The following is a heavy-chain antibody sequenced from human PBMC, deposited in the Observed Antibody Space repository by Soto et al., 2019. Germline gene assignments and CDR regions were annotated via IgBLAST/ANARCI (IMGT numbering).Heavy chain of an antibody. V-gene: IGHV5-51*01. D-gene: IGHD3-10*01. CDR1: GYTFTNYW. J-gene: IGHJ6*02. CDR3: ARLDQSDQILFGMDV. CDR2: IYPRDSDT. Sequence: AASVKVSCKASGYTFTNYWIAWVRQMPGKGLEWMGIIYPRDSDTRYSPSFQGQVTMSADKSTSIAYLQWSSLKASDTAIYYCARLDQSDQILFGMDVWGQGTTVTVSS.